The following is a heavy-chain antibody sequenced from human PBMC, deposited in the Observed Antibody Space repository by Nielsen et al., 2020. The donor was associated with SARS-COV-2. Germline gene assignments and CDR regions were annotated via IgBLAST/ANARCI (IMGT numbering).Heavy chain of an antibody. CDR2: IIPILGIA. V-gene: IGHV1-69*04. CDR1: GGTFSSYA. J-gene: IGHJ4*02. D-gene: IGHD3-10*01. Sequence: SVKVSCKASGGTFSSYAISWVRQAPGQGLEWMGRIIPILGIANYAQKFQGRVTITVDKSTSTAYMELSSLRSEDTAVYYCAKDSQPPYGSGSYYLFDYWGQGTLVTVSS. CDR3: AKDSQPPYGSGSYYLFDY.